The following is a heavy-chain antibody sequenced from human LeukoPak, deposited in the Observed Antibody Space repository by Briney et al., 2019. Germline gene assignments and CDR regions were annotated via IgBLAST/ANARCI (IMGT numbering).Heavy chain of an antibody. Sequence: PGGALRLPCASSRFSDRSNYMTGARPAPGKGLEWVSVIYRGGSTYYADTVKGRFTISRDNYKKTLFLQMTSLRAEDTAVYYCARNFALDYWGKGTLVTVSS. CDR3: ARNFALDY. CDR2: IYRGGST. J-gene: IGHJ4*02. CDR1: RFSDRSNY. V-gene: IGHV3-53*01.